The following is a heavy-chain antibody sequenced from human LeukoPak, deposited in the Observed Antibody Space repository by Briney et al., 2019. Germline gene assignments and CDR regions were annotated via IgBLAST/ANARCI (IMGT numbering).Heavy chain of an antibody. CDR2: ARNRGNGYTT. V-gene: IGHV3-72*01. D-gene: IGHD4/OR15-4a*01. Sequence: GGSLRLSCAASGFSFSDHYIDSGRQGPGHRLASFGRARNRGNGYTTQYAASVKGRFTFSRDDSENTVYLQMNSLKTEDTAVYFCARIMRVDYGTYYFDYWGQGTLVTVSS. CDR1: GFSFSDHY. J-gene: IGHJ4*02. CDR3: ARIMRVDYGTYYFDY.